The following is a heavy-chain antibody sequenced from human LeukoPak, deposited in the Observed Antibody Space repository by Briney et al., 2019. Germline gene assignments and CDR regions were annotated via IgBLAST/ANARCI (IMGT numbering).Heavy chain of an antibody. J-gene: IGHJ4*02. Sequence: PGRSLRLSCAASGFTFSSYGMHWVRQAPGKGLEWVAFIRYDGSNKYYADSVKGRFTISRDNSKNTLYLQMNSLRAEDTAVYYCAKTGRVLRFLEWLDYWGQGTLVTVSS. D-gene: IGHD3-3*01. V-gene: IGHV3-30*02. CDR2: IRYDGSNK. CDR3: AKTGRVLRFLEWLDY. CDR1: GFTFSSYG.